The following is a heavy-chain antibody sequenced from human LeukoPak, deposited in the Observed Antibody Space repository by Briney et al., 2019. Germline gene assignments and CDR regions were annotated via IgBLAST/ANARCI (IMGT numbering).Heavy chain of an antibody. CDR3: ARVCVLVRGVNDGMDV. D-gene: IGHD3-10*01. CDR2: ISGSGGST. CDR1: GFTSSSYA. J-gene: IGHJ6*02. Sequence: GGSLRLSCAASGFTSSSYAMSWVRQAPGKGLEWVSAISGSGGSTYYADSVKGRFTISRDNSKNTLYLQMNSLRAEDTAVYYCARVCVLVRGVNDGMDVWGQGTTVTVSS. V-gene: IGHV3-23*01.